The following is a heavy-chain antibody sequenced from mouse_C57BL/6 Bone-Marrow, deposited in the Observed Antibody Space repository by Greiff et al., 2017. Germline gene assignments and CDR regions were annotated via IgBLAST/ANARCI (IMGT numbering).Heavy chain of an antibody. CDR1: GFTFSDYG. J-gene: IGHJ4*01. CDR3: ARGDIYYDYAMDY. Sequence: EVKLVESGGGLVQPGGSLTLSCAASGFTFSDYGMAWVRQAPRKGPEWVAFISNLAYSIYYADTVTGRFTISSENAKNTLYLEMGRLRSEDTAMYYCARGDIYYDYAMDYWGQGTSVTVSS. V-gene: IGHV5-15*04. D-gene: IGHD2-1*01. CDR2: ISNLAYSI.